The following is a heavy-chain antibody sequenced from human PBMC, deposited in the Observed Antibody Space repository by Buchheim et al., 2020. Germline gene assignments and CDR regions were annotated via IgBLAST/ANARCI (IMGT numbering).Heavy chain of an antibody. Sequence: QVTLRESGPALVNPTQTLTLTCTFSVFSLSTRGMCVSWFRQPPGKALEWLALTDWDDAQYYSTSLTTRLTISKDTPKNQVVLTMTNMDPGDTATYYCARIPMVRGGPHYYYYGMDVWGQGTT. CDR3: ARIPMVRGGPHYYYYGMDV. CDR2: TDWDDAQ. CDR1: VFSLSTRGMC. J-gene: IGHJ6*02. V-gene: IGHV2-70*01. D-gene: IGHD3-10*01.